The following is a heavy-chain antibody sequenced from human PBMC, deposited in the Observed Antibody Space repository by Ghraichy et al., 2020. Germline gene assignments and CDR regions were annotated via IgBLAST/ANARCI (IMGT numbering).Heavy chain of an antibody. CDR2: ISGSGGST. V-gene: IGHV3-23*01. CDR3: AKGLPGHRAWLRDEQSYYYYGMDV. J-gene: IGHJ6*02. D-gene: IGHD5-12*01. Sequence: GGSLRLSCAASGFTFSSYAMSWVRQAPGKGLEWVSAISGSGGSTYYADSVKGRFTISRDNSKNTLYLQMNSLRAEDTAVYYCAKGLPGHRAWLRDEQSYYYYGMDVWGQGTTVTVSS. CDR1: GFTFSSYA.